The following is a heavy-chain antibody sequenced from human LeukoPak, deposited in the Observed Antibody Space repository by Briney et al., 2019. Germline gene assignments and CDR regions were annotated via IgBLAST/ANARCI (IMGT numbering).Heavy chain of an antibody. CDR2: LSGSGGST. Sequence: GSLRLSCAASGFTFDTYAMSWVRQAPGKGLEWVSGLSGSGGSTYYADSVKGRFTISRDNAKDTLYLQMNSLRAEDTAVYYCAKGRCSGGSCYGRGFDYWGQGTLVTVSS. CDR1: GFTFDTYA. D-gene: IGHD2-15*01. V-gene: IGHV3-23*01. CDR3: AKGRCSGGSCYGRGFDY. J-gene: IGHJ4*02.